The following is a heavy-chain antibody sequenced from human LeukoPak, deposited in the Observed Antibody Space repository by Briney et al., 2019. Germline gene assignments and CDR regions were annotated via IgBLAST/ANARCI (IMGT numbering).Heavy chain of an antibody. D-gene: IGHD6-6*01. CDR3: ARVARKQLVRGLFDY. J-gene: IGHJ4*02. V-gene: IGHV4-30-4*01. CDR1: GVSISSGDYY. CDR2: IYYSGST. Sequence: SETLSHTCTVSGVSISSGDYYWSWIRQPPGKGLEWIGYIYYSGSTYYNPSLKSRVTISVDTSKNQFSLKLSSVTAADTAVYYCARVARKQLVRGLFDYWGQGTLVTVSS.